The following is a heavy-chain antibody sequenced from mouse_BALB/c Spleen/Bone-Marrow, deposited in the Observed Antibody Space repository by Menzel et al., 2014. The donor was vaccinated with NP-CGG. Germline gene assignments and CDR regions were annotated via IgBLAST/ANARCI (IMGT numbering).Heavy chain of an antibody. CDR3: ARCYYGNYFDY. CDR2: INPSNGRT. V-gene: IGHV1S81*02. J-gene: IGHJ2*01. D-gene: IGHD2-1*01. Sequence: QVQLQQPGAELVKPGASVKLSCKASGYTFTSYWMHWVKRRPGQGLEWIGEINPSNGRTNYNEKFKSKATLTVDKSSSTAYMQLSSLTSEDSAVYYCARCYYGNYFDYWGQGTTLTVSS. CDR1: GYTFTSYW.